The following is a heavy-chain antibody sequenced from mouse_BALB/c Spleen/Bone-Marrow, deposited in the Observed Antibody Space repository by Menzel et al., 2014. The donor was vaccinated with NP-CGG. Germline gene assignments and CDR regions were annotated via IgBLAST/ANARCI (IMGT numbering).Heavy chain of an antibody. V-gene: IGHV2-9*02. CDR3: ARDGVYGSHYYAMDY. Sequence: VKLVESGPGLVAPSQSLSIPCTVSGFSLTSYGVHWVRQPPGKGLEWLGVIWAGGSTNYNSALMSRLSISKDNSKRQVFLKMNSLQTDDTAMYYCARDGVYGSHYYAMDYWGQGASVTVSS. J-gene: IGHJ4*01. CDR1: GFSLTSYG. D-gene: IGHD1-1*02. CDR2: IWAGGST.